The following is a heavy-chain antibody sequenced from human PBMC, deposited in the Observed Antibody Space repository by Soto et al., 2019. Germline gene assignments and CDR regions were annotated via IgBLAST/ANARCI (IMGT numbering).Heavy chain of an antibody. CDR1: GFTFSSYG. CDR2: IWYDGSNK. J-gene: IGHJ3*02. CDR3: ARVSGSGWYRPGAFDI. D-gene: IGHD6-19*01. Sequence: GGSLRLSCAASGFTFSSYGMHWVRQAPGKGLEWVAVIWYDGSNKYYADSVKGRFTISRDNSKNTLYLQMNSLRAEDTAVYYCARVSGSGWYRPGAFDIWGQGTMVTVSS. V-gene: IGHV3-33*01.